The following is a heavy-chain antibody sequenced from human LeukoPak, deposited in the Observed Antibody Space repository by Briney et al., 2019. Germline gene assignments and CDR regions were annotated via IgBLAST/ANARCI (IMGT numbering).Heavy chain of an antibody. D-gene: IGHD5-18*01. CDR3: AREYSYAYFDY. V-gene: IGHV4-61*01. CDR2: IYYIGST. CDR1: GGSVSSGSHY. J-gene: IGHJ4*02. Sequence: SETLPLTCTVSGGSVSSGSHYWSWIRQPPGRGLEWIGHIYYIGSTNYNPSLKSRVTISVDTSKNQFSLKLSSVTAADTAVYYCAREYSYAYFDYWGQGTLVTVSS.